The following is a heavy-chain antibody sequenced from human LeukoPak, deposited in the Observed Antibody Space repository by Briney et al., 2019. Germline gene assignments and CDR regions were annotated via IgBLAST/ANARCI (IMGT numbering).Heavy chain of an antibody. CDR2: IIPIFGTA. CDR1: GGTFSSYA. Sequence: SVKVSCKASGGTFSSYAISWVRQAPGQGLEWMGRIIPIFGTANYAQKFQGRVTITTDESTSTAYMERSSLRSEDTAVYYCARDSPSYDYVWGSYPQVAFDIWGQGTMVTVSS. CDR3: ARDSPSYDYVWGSYPQVAFDI. J-gene: IGHJ3*02. V-gene: IGHV1-69*05. D-gene: IGHD3-16*02.